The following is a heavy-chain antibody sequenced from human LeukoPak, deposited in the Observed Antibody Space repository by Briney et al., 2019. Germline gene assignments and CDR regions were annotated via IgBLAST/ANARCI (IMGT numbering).Heavy chain of an antibody. V-gene: IGHV1-8*01. CDR1: GYTFTSYD. J-gene: IGHJ4*02. Sequence: ASVKVSCKASGYTFTSYDINWVRQATGQGLEWVGWMNPNSGNTGYAQKFQGRVTMTRNTSISTAYMELSSLRSEDKAVYYCALEGYYDSSGQQFDYWGQGTLVTVSS. CDR3: ALEGYYDSSGQQFDY. D-gene: IGHD3-22*01. CDR2: MNPNSGNT.